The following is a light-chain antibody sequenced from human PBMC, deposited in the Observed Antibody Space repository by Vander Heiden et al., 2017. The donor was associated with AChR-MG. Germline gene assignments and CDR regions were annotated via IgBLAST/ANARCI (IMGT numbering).Light chain of an antibody. V-gene: IGLV2-8*01. J-gene: IGLJ1*01. Sequence: QSALTQPPSESGSPGQPLTIPCTGTSSDVCAYNYGSWYQQHPGKAPKLMIFEATKRPAGVPDRFSGSKSGNTASLTVSGLQAEDEADYYCSSYAGSDNYVFGTGTKVTVL. CDR2: EAT. CDR3: SSYAGSDNYV. CDR1: SSDVCAYNY.